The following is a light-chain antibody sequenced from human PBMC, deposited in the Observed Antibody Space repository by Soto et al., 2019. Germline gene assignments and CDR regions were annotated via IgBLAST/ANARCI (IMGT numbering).Light chain of an antibody. J-gene: IGKJ4*01. V-gene: IGKV1-33*01. CDR2: DAS. CDR3: QQYEDFPLT. CDR1: QNIFNY. Sequence: DVQLTQSPSTLPASVGDRVAITCQATQNIFNYLNWFQQRPGKTPQLLISDASHLEPGVPSRFSGQRSGTDFTLIISGLQPEDFAIYCCQQYEDFPLTFGGATRVEVK.